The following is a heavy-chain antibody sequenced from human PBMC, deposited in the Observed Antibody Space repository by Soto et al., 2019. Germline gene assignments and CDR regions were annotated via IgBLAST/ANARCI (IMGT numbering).Heavy chain of an antibody. J-gene: IGHJ6*02. CDR3: ARSVTGGDYYYYYGMVV. D-gene: IGHD3-10*01. CDR1: GGSLSSGGYS. V-gene: IGHV4-30-2*01. CDR2: IYHSGST. Sequence: TLSLTYAVSGGSLSSGGYSWGWIRQPPGKGLEWIGYIYHSGSTYYNPSLKSRVTISVDRSKNQFSLKLSSVTAADTAVYYCARSVTGGDYYYYYGMVVWGQAPSVTVSS.